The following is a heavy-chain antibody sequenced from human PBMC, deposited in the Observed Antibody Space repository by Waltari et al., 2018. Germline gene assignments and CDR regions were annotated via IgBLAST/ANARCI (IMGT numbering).Heavy chain of an antibody. J-gene: IGHJ4*02. CDR2: MNSGGDTT. CDR1: GYTFTSSS. CDR3: ARLGITMTPDY. V-gene: IGHV1-46*01. Sequence: QVQLVQSGAELKKPGASVKLSCKASGYTFTSSSIPWGRQAPGQGLEWMGVMNSGGDTTIYAQKFQGRVTMTRDTSTSTVYMELSSLRSEDTAVYYCARLGITMTPDYWGQGTLVTVSS.